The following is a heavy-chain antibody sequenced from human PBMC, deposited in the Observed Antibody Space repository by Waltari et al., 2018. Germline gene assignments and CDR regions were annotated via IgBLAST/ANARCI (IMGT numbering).Heavy chain of an antibody. V-gene: IGHV1-3*01. J-gene: IGHJ4*02. CDR2: IKAGSDKT. D-gene: IGHD3-16*01. Sequence: QVHLVQSGAEVKKPGTSVKVSCEASGYNFMEYPIHWVRQAPGQSLEWMGWIKAGSDKTMYSQKFQGRVTISRDASASTVYMELTSLTPEDTSTYYCARPFTAGYVWGYWGQGTLVTVSS. CDR3: ARPFTAGYVWGY. CDR1: GYNFMEYP.